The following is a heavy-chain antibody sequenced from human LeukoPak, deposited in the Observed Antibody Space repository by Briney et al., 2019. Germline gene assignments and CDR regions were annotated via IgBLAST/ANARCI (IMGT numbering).Heavy chain of an antibody. V-gene: IGHV3-21*01. CDR3: AKAIEGATNY. J-gene: IGHJ4*02. Sequence: GGSLRLSCAASGFTFSSYSMNWVRQAPGKGLEWVSSISSSSSYIYYADSAKGRFTISRDNAKNSLYLQMNSLRAEDTAVYYCAKAIEGATNYWGQGTLVTVSS. CDR2: ISSSSSYI. D-gene: IGHD1-26*01. CDR1: GFTFSSYS.